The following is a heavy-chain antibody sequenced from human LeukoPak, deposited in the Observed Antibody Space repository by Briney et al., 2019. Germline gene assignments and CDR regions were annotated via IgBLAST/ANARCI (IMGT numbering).Heavy chain of an antibody. V-gene: IGHV3-74*01. D-gene: IGHD6-13*01. CDR3: ARPQRIAAAGTIDY. J-gene: IGHJ4*02. Sequence: PGGSLRLSCAASGFTFSSYWMHWVRQAPGKGLVWVSRFNSDGITTSYADSVKGRFSISRDNAKNTLYLQMNSLRAEDTAVYYCARPQRIAAAGTIDYWGQGTLVTVSS. CDR2: FNSDGITT. CDR1: GFTFSSYW.